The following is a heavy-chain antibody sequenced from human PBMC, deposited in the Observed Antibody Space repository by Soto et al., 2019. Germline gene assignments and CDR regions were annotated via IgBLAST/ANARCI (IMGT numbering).Heavy chain of an antibody. CDR2: IVVGSGNT. CDR3: AAGDSSGWYGAKSKWAFDI. CDR1: GFTFTSSA. J-gene: IGHJ3*02. V-gene: IGHV1-58*02. D-gene: IGHD6-19*01. Sequence: ASVKVSCKASGFTFTSSAMQWVRQARGQRLEWIGWIVVGSGNTNYAQKFQERVTITRDMSTSTAYMELSSLRSEDTAVYYCAAGDSSGWYGAKSKWAFDIWGQGTMVTVSS.